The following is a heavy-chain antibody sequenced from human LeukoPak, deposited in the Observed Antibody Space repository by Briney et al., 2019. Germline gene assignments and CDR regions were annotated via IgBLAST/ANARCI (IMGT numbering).Heavy chain of an antibody. CDR2: ISGSGSTS. V-gene: IGHV3-11*01. CDR3: ARDLYGGTVNWFDP. CDR1: GFTLSDYH. Sequence: GGSLRLSCAASGFTLSDYHMSWIRQAPGKGLEWLSYISGSGSTSYSADSVKGRFTISRDNAKNSLYLQMNSLRAEDTAFYYCARDLYGGTVNWFDPRGQGTLVTVSS. J-gene: IGHJ5*02. D-gene: IGHD4-23*01.